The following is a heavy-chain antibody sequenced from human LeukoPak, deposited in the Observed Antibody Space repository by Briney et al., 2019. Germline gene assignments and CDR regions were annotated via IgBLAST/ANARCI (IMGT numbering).Heavy chain of an antibody. J-gene: IGHJ5*02. V-gene: IGHV3-23*01. CDR3: AKDPFPVDTPKNWFDP. CDR1: GFTFSHYG. D-gene: IGHD5-18*01. Sequence: PGGSLRLSCAASGFTFSHYGMTWVRQAPGKGLEWVSAISGSGGSTYYAGSVKGRFTISRDNSKNTLYLQMNSLRAEDTAVYYCAKDPFPVDTPKNWFDPWGQGTLVTVSS. CDR2: ISGSGGST.